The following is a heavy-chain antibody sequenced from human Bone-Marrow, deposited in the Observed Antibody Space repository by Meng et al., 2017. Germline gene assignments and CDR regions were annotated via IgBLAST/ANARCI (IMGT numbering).Heavy chain of an antibody. CDR2: INGDGSSI. V-gene: IGHV3-74*03. CDR3: VRQGFDS. CDR1: GFTFSTYW. J-gene: IGHJ4*02. Sequence: GESLKISCAASGFTFSTYWMCWVRQTPGKGLVWLSRINGDGSSITYADFVKGRFTISRDNAKKTLYLQVDSLRVEDTAVYYCVRQGFDSWGQGTLVTVSS.